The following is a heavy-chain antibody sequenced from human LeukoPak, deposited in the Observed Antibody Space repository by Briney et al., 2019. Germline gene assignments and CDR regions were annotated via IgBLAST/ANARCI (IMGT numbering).Heavy chain of an antibody. CDR3: AREKGSGLYWFDP. D-gene: IGHD1-14*01. CDR1: GYTFTVYY. J-gene: IGHJ5*02. CDR2: INPNTGGT. Sequence: ASVTVSCPASGYTFTVYYLHWVRQAPGQGVEWMGRINPNTGGTNYAQKFQGRVTMTRDTSISTAYMELGRLRSDDTAVYYCAREKGSGLYWFDPWGQGTLVTVSS. V-gene: IGHV1-2*06.